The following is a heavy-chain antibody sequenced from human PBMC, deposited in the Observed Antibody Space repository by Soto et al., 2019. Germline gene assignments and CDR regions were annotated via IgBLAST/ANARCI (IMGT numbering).Heavy chain of an antibody. Sequence: VKISCKASGDTFTSYWIAWVRQVPGXALEWMGLTPXGDPDXRYNTSPQGQXXISADKSXXDASTQCNSLRPEETALYYCAIAMAGKWPTFAYWGHGTLVTVSS. J-gene: IGHJ4*01. D-gene: IGHD6-19*01. CDR2: TPXGDPDX. V-gene: IGHV5-51*01. CDR1: GDTFTSYW. CDR3: AIAMAGKWPTFAY.